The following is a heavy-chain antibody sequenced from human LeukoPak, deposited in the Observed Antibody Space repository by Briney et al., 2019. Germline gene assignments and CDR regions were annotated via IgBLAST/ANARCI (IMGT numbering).Heavy chain of an antibody. CDR1: GGSFSGYY. J-gene: IGHJ4*02. Sequence: SETLSLTCAVYGGSFSGYYWSWIRQPPGKGLEWIGEINHSGSTNYNPSLKSRVTISVDTSKNQFSLKLSSVTAADTAVYYCARNSRRGDEFGYWGQGTLVTVSS. V-gene: IGHV4-34*01. CDR3: ARNSRRGDEFGY. D-gene: IGHD3-10*01. CDR2: INHSGST.